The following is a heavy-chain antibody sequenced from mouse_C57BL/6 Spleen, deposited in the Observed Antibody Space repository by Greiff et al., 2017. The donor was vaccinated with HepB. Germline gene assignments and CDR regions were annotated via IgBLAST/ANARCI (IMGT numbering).Heavy chain of an antibody. V-gene: IGHV1-26*01. CDR2: INPNNVCT. CDR3: ARGDMVYDRDSWCAY. J-gene: IGHJ3*01. CDR1: GYTFTDYY. Sequence: EVQLQQSGPELVKPGASVKISCKSSGYTFTDYYLIWVKQSHGKSLEWIGDINPNNVCTSYKQKFKGKATLTVDKSAGTAYMERRGLTTEDSAVYYCARGDMVYDRDSWCAYWGQGTMDTVSA. D-gene: IGHD2-3*01.